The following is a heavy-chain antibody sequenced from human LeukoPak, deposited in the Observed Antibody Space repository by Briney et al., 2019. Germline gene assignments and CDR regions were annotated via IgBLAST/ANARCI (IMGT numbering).Heavy chain of an antibody. CDR1: GFTFSSYA. CDR2: ISGSGGST. V-gene: IGHV3-23*01. J-gene: IGHJ4*02. Sequence: GGSLRLSCAASGFTFSSYAMSWVRQAPGKGLEWVSAISGSGGSTYYADSVKGRFTISRDNSKNTPYLQMNSLRAEDTAVYYCAKSGYYDSSGYYTTDYYFDYWGQGTLVTVSS. D-gene: IGHD3-22*01. CDR3: AKSGYYDSSGYYTTDYYFDY.